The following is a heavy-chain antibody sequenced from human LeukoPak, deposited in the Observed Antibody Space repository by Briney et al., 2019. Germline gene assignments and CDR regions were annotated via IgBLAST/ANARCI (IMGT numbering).Heavy chain of an antibody. V-gene: IGHV1-2*02. J-gene: IGHJ5*02. D-gene: IGHD1-26*01. CDR1: GYTFTGYY. CDR2: INPNSGGT. Sequence: ASVKVSCKASGYTFTGYYMHWVRQAPGQGLEWMGWINPNSGGTNYAQKFQGRVTMTRDTSISTAYMELSSLRSEDTAVYYCARGRSGDFEVGATQYWLDPWGQGTLVTVSS. CDR3: ARGRSGDFEVGATQYWLDP.